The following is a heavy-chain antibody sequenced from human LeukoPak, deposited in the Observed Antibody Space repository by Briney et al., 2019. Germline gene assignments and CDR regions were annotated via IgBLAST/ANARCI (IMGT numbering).Heavy chain of an antibody. CDR1: GYTFTIYY. V-gene: IGHV1-46*01. Sequence: ASVKVSCKASGYTFTIYYMHWVRQAPGQGLEWMGIINPSGGSTSYAQKFQGRVTMTRDTSTSTVYMELSSLRSEDTAVYYCARVRAVAGILVYWGQGTLVTVSS. CDR2: INPSGGST. J-gene: IGHJ4*02. CDR3: ARVRAVAGILVY. D-gene: IGHD6-19*01.